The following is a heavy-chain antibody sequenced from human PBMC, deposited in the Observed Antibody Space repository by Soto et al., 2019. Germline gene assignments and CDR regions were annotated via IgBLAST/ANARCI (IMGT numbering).Heavy chain of an antibody. V-gene: IGHV5-51*01. D-gene: IGHD1-7*01. Sequence: RGESLKISCKGSGYSFTSYWIGWVRQMPGKGLEWMGIIYPGDSDTRYSPSFQGQVTISADKSISTAYLQWSSLKASDTAMYYCARRGQTSYYYYGMDVWGQGTTVTVSS. J-gene: IGHJ6*02. CDR2: IYPGDSDT. CDR3: ARRGQTSYYYYGMDV. CDR1: GYSFTSYW.